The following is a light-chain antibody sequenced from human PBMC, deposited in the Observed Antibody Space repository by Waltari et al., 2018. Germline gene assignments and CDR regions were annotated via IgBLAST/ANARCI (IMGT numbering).Light chain of an antibody. Sequence: EIVLTQSPVTLSLSPGERATLSCRASQCVDSYLAWYQPKRGQPPRLLIYDTSNRSTGIPARFSGSGSGTDFTLTISSLEPDDFAVYFCQLRIKWPPEITFGQGTRLEIK. J-gene: IGKJ5*01. CDR3: QLRIKWPPEIT. CDR2: DTS. V-gene: IGKV3-11*01. CDR1: QCVDSY.